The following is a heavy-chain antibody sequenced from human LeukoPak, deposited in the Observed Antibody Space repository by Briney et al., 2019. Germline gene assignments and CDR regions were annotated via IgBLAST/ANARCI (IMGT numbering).Heavy chain of an antibody. V-gene: IGHV3-23*01. CDR2: ISGSGGST. D-gene: IGHD4-17*01. Sequence: GGSLRLSCAASGFTFSSYAMSWVRQAPGKGLEWVSAISGSGGSTYYADSVKGRFTISRDNSKNTLYLQMNSLRAEDTAVYYCAKGPRGDYAADDAFDIWGQGTVVTVSS. J-gene: IGHJ3*02. CDR3: AKGPRGDYAADDAFDI. CDR1: GFTFSSYA.